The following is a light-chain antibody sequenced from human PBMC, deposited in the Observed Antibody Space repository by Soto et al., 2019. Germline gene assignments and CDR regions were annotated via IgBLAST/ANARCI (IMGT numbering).Light chain of an antibody. J-gene: IGKJ1*01. V-gene: IGKV1-5*03. CDR2: KAS. Sequence: DIQMTQSPSTLSASVGDRVTITCRASHSISSWLAWYQQKPGKAPKLLIYKASSLESGVPSRFSGSGSGTEFPLTISSLQPDDFATYYCQQYNSYSTFGQGTKVEIK. CDR1: HSISSW. CDR3: QQYNSYST.